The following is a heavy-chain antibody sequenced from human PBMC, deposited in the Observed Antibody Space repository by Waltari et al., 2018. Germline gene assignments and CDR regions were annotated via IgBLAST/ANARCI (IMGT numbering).Heavy chain of an antibody. CDR2: INPKMGGT. CDR3: AREGVDYGDHKGVWGLDV. V-gene: IGHV1-2*02. J-gene: IGHJ6*02. Sequence: QVQLVQSGAEVKKPGASVKVSCKASGYIFTGYYIHWVRQAPGQGLEWMGGINPKMGGTKDAQKFQGRVTMTRDTSISTAHMELNSLRSDDTAVFFCAREGVDYGDHKGVWGLDVWGQGTTVSVS. CDR1: GYIFTGYY. D-gene: IGHD4-17*01.